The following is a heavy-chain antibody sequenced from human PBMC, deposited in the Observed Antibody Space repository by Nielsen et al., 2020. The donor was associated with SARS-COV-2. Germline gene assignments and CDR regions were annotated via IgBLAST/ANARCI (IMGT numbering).Heavy chain of an antibody. CDR3: AKEAPVTKDFDY. D-gene: IGHD2-21*02. Sequence: GGSLRLSCAASGFTFSTYSMDWVRQAPGKGLEWVSYITGSSSTIYYADSVKGRFTISRDNAKNSLYLQMNSLRAEDTALYYCAKEAPVTKDFDYWGQGTLVTVSS. CDR2: ITGSSSTI. V-gene: IGHV3-48*01. J-gene: IGHJ4*02. CDR1: GFTFSTYS.